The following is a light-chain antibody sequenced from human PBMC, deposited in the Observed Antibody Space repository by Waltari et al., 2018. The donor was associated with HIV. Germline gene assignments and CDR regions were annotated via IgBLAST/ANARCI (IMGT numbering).Light chain of an antibody. V-gene: IGKV1-5*03. CDR3: QQYDDWPPFT. CDR2: KAS. J-gene: IGKJ4*01. CDR1: QSITYW. Sequence: DIQMTQSPSTLSASVGDSVTITCRASQSITYWVAWYQQKPGKAPRLLIYKASTLKSGVPSRFSGTGAGTEFTLTISSLQSEDFAVYYCQQYDDWPPFTFGGGTKVEL.